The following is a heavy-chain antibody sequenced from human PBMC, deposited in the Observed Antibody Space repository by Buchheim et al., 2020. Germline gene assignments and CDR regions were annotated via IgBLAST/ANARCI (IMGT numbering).Heavy chain of an antibody. CDR3: ARQGLRYFDWLSAWINSEFDY. CDR2: IYYSGST. D-gene: IGHD3-9*01. V-gene: IGHV4-39*01. CDR1: GGSISSSSYY. Sequence: QLQLQESGPGLVKPSETLSLTCTVSGGSISSSSYYWGWIRQPPGKGLEWIGSIYYSGSTYYNPSLKSRVTISVDTSKNQFSLKLSSVTAADTAVYYCARQGLRYFDWLSAWINSEFDYWGQGTL. J-gene: IGHJ4*02.